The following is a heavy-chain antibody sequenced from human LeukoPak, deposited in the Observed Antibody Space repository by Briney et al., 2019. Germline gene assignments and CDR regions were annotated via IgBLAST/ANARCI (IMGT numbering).Heavy chain of an antibody. Sequence: GSLRLSCTASGFTFGDYAMSWFRQAPGKGLEWVGHAKQDGSETYYVDSVKGRFTVSRDNAKNSLYLQMNTLRPEDTAVYYCARERQNKDFWSGGDYWGQGTLVTVSS. CDR3: ARERQNKDFWSGGDY. V-gene: IGHV3-7*01. J-gene: IGHJ4*02. CDR1: GFTFGDYA. D-gene: IGHD3-3*01. CDR2: AKQDGSET.